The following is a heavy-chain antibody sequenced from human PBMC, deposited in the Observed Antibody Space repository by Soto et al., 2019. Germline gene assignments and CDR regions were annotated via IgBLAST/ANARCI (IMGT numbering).Heavy chain of an antibody. CDR1: GGTFSSYA. V-gene: IGHV1-18*01. CDR2: ISAYNGNT. CDR3: AARATVTGDYQFDY. Sequence: ASVKVSCKASGGTFSSYAISWVRQAPGQGLEWMGRISAYNGNTNYAQKLQGRVTMTTDTSASTAYMELRSLRSDDTAVYYCAARATVTGDYQFDYWGQGTLVTVSS. J-gene: IGHJ4*02. D-gene: IGHD4-4*01.